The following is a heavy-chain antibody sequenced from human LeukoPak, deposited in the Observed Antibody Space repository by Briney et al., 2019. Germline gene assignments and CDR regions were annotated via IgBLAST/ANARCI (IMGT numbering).Heavy chain of an antibody. CDR1: GYNFDRYG. Sequence: ASVKVSCKGSGYNFDRYGVNWVRQAPGQGLEWMGWISTYNGNTNYAQKLQGRVTMTTDTSTSTAYMELRSLRSDDTAVYYCARDQWVGATSIYYYGMDVWGQGTTVTVSS. J-gene: IGHJ6*02. V-gene: IGHV1-18*04. CDR2: ISTYNGNT. D-gene: IGHD1-26*01. CDR3: ARDQWVGATSIYYYGMDV.